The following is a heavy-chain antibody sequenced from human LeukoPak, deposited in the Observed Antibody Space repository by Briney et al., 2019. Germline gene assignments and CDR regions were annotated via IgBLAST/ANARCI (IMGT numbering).Heavy chain of an antibody. V-gene: IGHV1-18*01. CDR3: VRDIQWRFDP. CDR2: ISTNKGNT. J-gene: IGHJ5*02. D-gene: IGHD2-8*01. CDR1: GYIFTSYG. Sequence: ASVKVSCKASGYIFTSYGISWVRQAPGQGLEWMGWISTNKGNTNYAQRLQGRVTMTTDTSTSTAYMELRSLRSDDTAIYYCVRDIQWRFDPWGQGTLVAVSS.